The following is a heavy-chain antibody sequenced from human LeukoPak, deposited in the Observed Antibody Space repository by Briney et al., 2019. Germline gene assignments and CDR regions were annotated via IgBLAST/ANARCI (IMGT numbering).Heavy chain of an antibody. D-gene: IGHD5/OR15-5a*01. CDR2: ISHSGST. Sequence: SETLSLTCAFSGGSFSGYYWSWIRQPPGKGLEWIGEISHSGSTNYSPSLKSRVTISVDTSKNQFSLKLSSVTAADTAVYYCARTVRNFYDTGSYFDYWGQGTLVTVSS. CDR1: GGSFSGYY. V-gene: IGHV4-34*01. CDR3: ARTVRNFYDTGSYFDY. J-gene: IGHJ4*02.